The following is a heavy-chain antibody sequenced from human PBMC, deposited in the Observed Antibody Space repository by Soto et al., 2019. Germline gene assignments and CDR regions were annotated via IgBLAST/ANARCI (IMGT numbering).Heavy chain of an antibody. Sequence: QSGGSLRLSCAASGFTFSDYAMSWVRQAPGKGLEWVSAIGGGGGYTYNADSVKGRFTISRDNSKNTVSLQLNSLKVEDTAVYFCAKGDSGGFPRYFDYRGQGTQVTVSS. CDR2: IGGGGGYT. CDR1: GFTFSDYA. J-gene: IGHJ4*02. CDR3: AKGDSGGFPRYFDY. V-gene: IGHV3-23*01. D-gene: IGHD3-22*01.